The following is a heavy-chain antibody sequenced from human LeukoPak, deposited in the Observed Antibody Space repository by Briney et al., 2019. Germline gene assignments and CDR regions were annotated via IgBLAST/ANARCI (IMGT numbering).Heavy chain of an antibody. D-gene: IGHD6-19*01. Sequence: SETLSLTCTVSGGSISSYYWSWIRQPPGKGLEWIAYLFYSGSTDYNPSLESRVTISVDTSKTQFSLKLRSVTAADTAVYYCATVAVIQGVTYFDYWGQGTLVTVSS. V-gene: IGHV4-59*01. CDR3: ATVAVIQGVTYFDY. CDR1: GGSISSYY. CDR2: LFYSGST. J-gene: IGHJ4*02.